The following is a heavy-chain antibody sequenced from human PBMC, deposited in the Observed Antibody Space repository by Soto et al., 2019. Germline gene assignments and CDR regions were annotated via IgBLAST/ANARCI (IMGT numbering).Heavy chain of an antibody. CDR3: AKGSSSSGARYYFDY. J-gene: IGHJ4*02. D-gene: IGHD6-6*01. CDR2: VSSSGGNT. CDR1: GFAFSTYG. Sequence: GGSLRLSCAASGFAFSTYGMSWVRLAPGKGLEWVSAVSSSGGNTYYADSVKGRFTISRDNSKNTLYLHMNSLRADDTAVYYCAKGSSSSGARYYFDYWGQGTLVTVSS. V-gene: IGHV3-23*01.